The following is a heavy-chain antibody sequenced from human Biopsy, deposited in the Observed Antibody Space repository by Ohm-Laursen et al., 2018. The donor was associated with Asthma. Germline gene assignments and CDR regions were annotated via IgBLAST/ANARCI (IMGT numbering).Heavy chain of an antibody. Sequence: SLRLSCAASGFNFTTYAIAWIRQAPGRGLEWISAISGSGRSAYYADSVKGQFTISRGNAKNTVYLQMNSLRAEDSAIYYCAKYSVFYYQGGNDYWGQGIVVTVSS. CDR1: GFNFTTYA. CDR3: AKYSVFYYQGGNDY. J-gene: IGHJ4*02. CDR2: ISGSGRSA. D-gene: IGHD1-26*01. V-gene: IGHV3-23*01.